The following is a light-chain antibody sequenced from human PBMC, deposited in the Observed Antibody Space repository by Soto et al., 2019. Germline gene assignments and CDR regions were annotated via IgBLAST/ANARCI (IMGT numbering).Light chain of an antibody. J-gene: IGLJ1*01. CDR2: EVS. V-gene: IGLV2-14*01. Sequence: QCVLTQPASVSGSPGQSITISCTGNSSDVGGYNYVSWYQQHPGKAPKLMIYEVSNRPSGVSNRFSGSKSGNTASLTISGLQAEDEADYYCSSYTSSSTLFGTGTKVTVL. CDR1: SSDVGGYNY. CDR3: SSYTSSSTL.